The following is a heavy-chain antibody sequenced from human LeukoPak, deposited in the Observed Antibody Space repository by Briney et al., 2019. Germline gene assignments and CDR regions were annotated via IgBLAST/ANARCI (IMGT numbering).Heavy chain of an antibody. J-gene: IGHJ3*02. V-gene: IGHV1-2*02. D-gene: IGHD3-16*02. CDR1: GYTFTGYY. Sequence: GASVKVSCKASGYTFTGYYMHWVRQAPGQGLEWMGWINPNSGGTNYAQKFQGRVTMTRDTSISTAYMELSRLRSDDTAVYYCARVAFLSQPLDAFDIWGQGTMVTVSS. CDR2: INPNSGGT. CDR3: ARVAFLSQPLDAFDI.